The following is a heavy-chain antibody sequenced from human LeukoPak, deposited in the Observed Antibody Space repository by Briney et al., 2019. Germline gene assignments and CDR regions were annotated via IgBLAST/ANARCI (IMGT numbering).Heavy chain of an antibody. D-gene: IGHD6-13*01. Sequence: ASVKVSCKASGYTFTGYYIHWLRQAPGQGLEWMGWINPSSGGTNYAQNFQGRVTMTRDTSISSAYMELSRLRSDDTAVYYCARALYSGNQRNWFDPWGQGTLVTVSS. J-gene: IGHJ5*02. CDR3: ARALYSGNQRNWFDP. CDR2: INPSSGGT. V-gene: IGHV1-2*02. CDR1: GYTFTGYY.